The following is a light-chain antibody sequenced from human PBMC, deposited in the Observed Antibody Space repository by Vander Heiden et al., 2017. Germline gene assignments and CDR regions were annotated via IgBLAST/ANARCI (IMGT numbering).Light chain of an antibody. J-gene: IGKJ4*01. CDR1: HSVRSK. CDR3: QHYNHWPPAI. Sequence: ELVLTQSTATLSGSPGERVTRTCRASHSVRSKLSWYQKKPGQAPRLLIYDASARATGIPARFSGSGSGTEFTLTISSLQSEDVAVYYCQHYNHWPPAIFGGGTKVEIK. CDR2: DAS. V-gene: IGKV3-15*01.